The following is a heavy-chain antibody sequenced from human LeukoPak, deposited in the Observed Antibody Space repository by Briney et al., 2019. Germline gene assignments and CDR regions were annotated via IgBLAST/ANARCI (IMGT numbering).Heavy chain of an antibody. CDR1: GYSFTSYW. CDR3: ASLPRYSSSPGGFDY. CDR2: IYPGDSDT. Sequence: GESLQISCKGSGYSFTSYWIGWARQMPGKGLEWMGIIYPGDSDTRYSPSFQGQVTISADKSISTAYLQWSSLKASNTAMYYCASLPRYSSSPGGFDYWGQGTLVTVSS. J-gene: IGHJ4*02. D-gene: IGHD6-6*01. V-gene: IGHV5-51*01.